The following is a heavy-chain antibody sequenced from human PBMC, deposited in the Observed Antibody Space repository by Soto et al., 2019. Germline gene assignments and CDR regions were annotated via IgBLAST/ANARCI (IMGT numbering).Heavy chain of an antibody. CDR2: MNPNSGDT. CDR3: ARGVKYGAYSRWFDP. V-gene: IGHV1-8*01. D-gene: IGHD4-17*01. CDR1: GNTFTEDD. Sequence: GASVKGSCKASGNTFTEDDIDWVRQATGQGLEYLGWMNPNSGDTAYVQKFQGRVTMTWDTSITTAYMELRSLRSEDTAVYFCARGVKYGAYSRWFDPWGQGTLVTVSS. J-gene: IGHJ5*02.